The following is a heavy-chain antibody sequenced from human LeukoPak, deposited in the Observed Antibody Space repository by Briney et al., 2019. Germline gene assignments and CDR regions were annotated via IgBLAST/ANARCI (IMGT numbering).Heavy chain of an antibody. CDR1: GGSISSHY. D-gene: IGHD6-6*01. CDR3: SRDLTVLAARPMYYFDY. Sequence: KPSQTLSLTYTVSGGSISSHYWSWIRQPAGKGLEEIGRIYTSGSTNYNPSLKSRITMSVDTSKNHFSLKLNSVTVSDTARYYLSRDLTVLAARPMYYFDYWGQGTLVTVSS. V-gene: IGHV4-4*07. CDR2: IYTSGST. J-gene: IGHJ4*02.